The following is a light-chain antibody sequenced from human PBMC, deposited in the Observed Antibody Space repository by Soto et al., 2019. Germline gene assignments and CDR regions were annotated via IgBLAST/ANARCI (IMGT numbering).Light chain of an antibody. CDR1: QSVSSSY. V-gene: IGKV3-20*01. CDR2: GAS. CDR3: QQYGSSRWT. J-gene: IGKJ1*01. Sequence: EIVLTQSPGTLSLSPGERATLSCRASQSVSSSYLAWYQQKPGQAPRLLIYGASSRATGIPDRFSGSGSGTDFTLTISRLEPEDFAVYYCQQYGSSRWTFGQGTTVDI.